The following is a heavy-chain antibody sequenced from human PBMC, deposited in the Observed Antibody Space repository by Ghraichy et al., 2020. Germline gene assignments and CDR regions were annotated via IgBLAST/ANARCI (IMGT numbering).Heavy chain of an antibody. CDR2: VYAGGSI. Sequence: GESLNISCAGAGFSVSSDYMTWVRQAPGKGLQWVATVYAGGSIFYADSVKGRFSISRDHPKNTLYLQMNSLRAEDTAIYYCAREEVNILGGRGGLDSWGQGTLVTVSS. CDR1: GFSVSSDY. D-gene: IGHD3-10*01. V-gene: IGHV3-53*01. J-gene: IGHJ4*02. CDR3: AREEVNILGGRGGLDS.